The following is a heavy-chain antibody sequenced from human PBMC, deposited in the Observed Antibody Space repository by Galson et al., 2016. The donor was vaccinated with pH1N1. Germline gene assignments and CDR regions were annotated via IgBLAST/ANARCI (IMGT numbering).Heavy chain of an antibody. V-gene: IGHV4-39*07. CDR1: GASISSRSYY. J-gene: IGHJ4*02. Sequence: ETLSLTCTVSGASISSRSYYWAWIRQPPGKGLEWIGSIYYSGSTYYNPSLKSRVTISEDTPRNQFSLKLSSVTAADTAMYYCAKVSNSGDFWSGYYIDDWGQGTVVTVSS. CDR2: IYYSGST. CDR3: AKVSNSGDFWSGYYIDD. D-gene: IGHD3-3*01.